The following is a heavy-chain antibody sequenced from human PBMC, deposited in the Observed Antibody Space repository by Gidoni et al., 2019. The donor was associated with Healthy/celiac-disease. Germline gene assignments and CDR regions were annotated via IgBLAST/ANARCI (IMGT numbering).Heavy chain of an antibody. CDR2: IYYSGST. Sequence: QLQLQESGPGLVKPSETLSLTCTVSGGYISSSSYYWGWIRPPTGKGLEWLASIYYSGSTYYNPSLKSRVTISVDTSKNQFSLKLSSVTAADTAVYYCASYVRYCGGDCYPGGWGQGTLVTVSS. J-gene: IGHJ4*02. CDR1: GGYISSSSYY. V-gene: IGHV4-39*01. CDR3: ASYVRYCGGDCYPGG. D-gene: IGHD2-21*02.